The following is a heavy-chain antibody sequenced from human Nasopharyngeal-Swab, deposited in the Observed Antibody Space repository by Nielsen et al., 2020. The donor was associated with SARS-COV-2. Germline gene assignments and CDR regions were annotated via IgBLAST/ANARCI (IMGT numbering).Heavy chain of an antibody. V-gene: IGHV3-23*01. CDR2: ISGAGTST. J-gene: IGHJ4*02. D-gene: IGHD6-6*01. CDR1: GFTFSTSV. Sequence: GGSLRLSCAASGFTFSTSVMSWVRQAPGEGLEWVSAISGAGTSTYYADSVKGRFTISRDNSKNTLYLQLNRLRVEDTAVYYCAKGLAAARPYYFDYWGQGILVTVSS. CDR3: AKGLAAARPYYFDY.